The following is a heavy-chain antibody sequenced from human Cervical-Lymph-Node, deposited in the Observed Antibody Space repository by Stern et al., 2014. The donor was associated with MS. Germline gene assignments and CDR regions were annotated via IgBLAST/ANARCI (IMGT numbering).Heavy chain of an antibody. CDR3: ARGGVIYTQDRNGFDV. V-gene: IGHV4-30-2*01. J-gene: IGHJ3*01. D-gene: IGHD2-21*01. CDR2: IYHSGST. CDR1: GGSISRGGSS. Sequence: QVQLVESGSGQAKPSQTLSLTCAVSGGSISRGGSSWNWIRQPPGKGLEWIGFIYHSGSTYYNPSLKGRVFISVDTSKNQFALNLRSVTAADTAVYYCARGGVIYTQDRNGFDVWGQGTMVTVSS.